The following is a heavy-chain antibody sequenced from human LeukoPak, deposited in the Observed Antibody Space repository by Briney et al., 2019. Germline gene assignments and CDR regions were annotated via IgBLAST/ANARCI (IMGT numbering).Heavy chain of an antibody. CDR2: IYYSGST. V-gene: IGHV4-39*01. CDR1: GGSISSSSYY. CDR3: ARHHLPDIVATIRAY. J-gene: IGHJ4*02. D-gene: IGHD5-12*01. Sequence: SETLSLTCTVYGGSISSSSYYWGWIRQPPGKGLEWIGSIYYSGSTYYNPSLKSRVTISVDTSKNQFSLKLSSVTAADTAVYYCARHHLPDIVATIRAYWGQGTLVTVSS.